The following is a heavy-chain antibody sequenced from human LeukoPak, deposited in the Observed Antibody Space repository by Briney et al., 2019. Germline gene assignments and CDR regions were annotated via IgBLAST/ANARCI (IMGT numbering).Heavy chain of an antibody. V-gene: IGHV3-23*01. CDR3: AKVSRGERRDY. CDR1: GFAFSSYA. J-gene: IGHJ4*02. CDR2: ISGSGGRT. Sequence: GGSLRLSCAASGFAFSSYAMTWVRQAPGKGLEWVSAISGSGGRTHYADSVKGRFTISRDNSKNTLYLHMNSLRAEDTAVYYCAKVSRGERRDYWGQGTLVTVSS. D-gene: IGHD4-17*01.